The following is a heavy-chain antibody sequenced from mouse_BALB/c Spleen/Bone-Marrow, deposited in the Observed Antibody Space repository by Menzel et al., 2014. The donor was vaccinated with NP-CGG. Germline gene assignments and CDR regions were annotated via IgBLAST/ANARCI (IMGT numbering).Heavy chain of an antibody. CDR3: AKSGKGAMEY. D-gene: IGHD2-1*01. CDR1: GYVFSTYW. V-gene: IGHV1-80*01. Sequence: VQLQQSGAELVRPGSSVKISCKASGYVFSTYWMNWVKQRPGQGLERIGQIYPGDGDTNYNGKFKDKAILTADKSSSTACLHLSSLTSEDSAVYFCAKSGKGAMEYWGQGTSVTVSA. CDR2: IYPGDGDT. J-gene: IGHJ4*01.